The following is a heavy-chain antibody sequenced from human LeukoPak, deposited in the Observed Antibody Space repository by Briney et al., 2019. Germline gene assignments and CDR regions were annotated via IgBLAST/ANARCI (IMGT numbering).Heavy chain of an antibody. V-gene: IGHV4-38-2*02. CDR3: ARANAPGIAAAGYNYIDY. D-gene: IGHD6-13*01. J-gene: IGHJ4*02. CDR2: IYRSGST. Sequence: SETLSLTCTVSGYSINSGYYWVWIRQPPGKGLEWIGSIYRSGSTNYNPSLKSRVTISVDTSKNQFSLKVSSVTAADTAVYYCARANAPGIAAAGYNYIDYWGQGTLVTVSS. CDR1: GYSINSGYY.